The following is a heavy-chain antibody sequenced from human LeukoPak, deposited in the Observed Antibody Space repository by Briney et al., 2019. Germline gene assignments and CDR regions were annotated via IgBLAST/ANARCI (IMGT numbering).Heavy chain of an antibody. CDR1: GFTFSSYG. CDR2: ITYDGYYK. V-gene: IGHV3-30*18. Sequence: LAGTSLRLSCETSGFTFSSYGMHWVRQAPGRGLEWVALITYDGYYKYYADSVKGRFTISSDNSKNTLYLHMNSLRPEDTAVYYCAKDRSAVVRASPMDYWGQGTLVIVSS. J-gene: IGHJ4*02. D-gene: IGHD3-10*01. CDR3: AKDRSAVVRASPMDY.